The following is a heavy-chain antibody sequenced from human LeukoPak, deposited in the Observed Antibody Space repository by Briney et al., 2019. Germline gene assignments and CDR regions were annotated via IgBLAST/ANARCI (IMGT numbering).Heavy chain of an antibody. V-gene: IGHV3-53*01. CDR3: ARDQEYSYGYLYGMDV. D-gene: IGHD5-18*01. CDR2: IYSGGST. Sequence: PGGSLRLSCAASGFTVSINYMSWVRQAPGKGLEWVSVIYSGGSTYYADSVKGRVTISRDNSKNTLYLQMNSLRAEDTAVYYCARDQEYSYGYLYGMDVWGQGTTVTASS. J-gene: IGHJ6*02. CDR1: GFTVSINY.